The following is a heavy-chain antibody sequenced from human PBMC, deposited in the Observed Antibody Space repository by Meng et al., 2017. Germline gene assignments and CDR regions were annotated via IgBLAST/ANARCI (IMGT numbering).Heavy chain of an antibody. CDR3: AIDEDISAAGKLFGDY. D-gene: IGHD6-13*01. Sequence: GPSVNVPYKATGYTLHAYGLHGVGRDPGQGLEWKGRINPKSGDTHYGQRFQASVTMTGATSFSTSYMELRGLRSDDTAMYYCAIDEDISAAGKLFGDYWGQGTLVTVSS. CDR1: GYTLHAYG. J-gene: IGHJ4*02. CDR2: INPKSGDT. V-gene: IGHV1-2*06.